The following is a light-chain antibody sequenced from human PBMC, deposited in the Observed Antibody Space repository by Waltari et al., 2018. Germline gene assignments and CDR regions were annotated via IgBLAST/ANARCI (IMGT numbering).Light chain of an antibody. CDR1: QRISNF. CDR3: QQSYILPYT. J-gene: IGKJ2*01. V-gene: IGKV1-39*01. CDR2: GAT. Sequence: DILMTQSPSSLSASIGDRVTISCRASQRISNFLGWYRQKPGKAPDLLIYGATTLQRGVPSRFSGSGSGTDFTLTIDNLQPEDFATYSCQQSYILPYTFGRGTKIEI.